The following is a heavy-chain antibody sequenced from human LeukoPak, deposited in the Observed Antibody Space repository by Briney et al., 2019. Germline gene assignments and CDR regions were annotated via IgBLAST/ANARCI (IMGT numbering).Heavy chain of an antibody. CDR3: AREGDRRDGYNFGY. Sequence: VKVSCKASGYTFTSYGISWVRQATGQGLEWMGWMNPNSGNTGYAQKFQGRVTMTRNTSISTAYMELSSLRSEDTAVYYCAREGDRRDGYNFGYWGQGTLVTVSS. V-gene: IGHV1-8*02. CDR1: GYTFTSYG. CDR2: MNPNSGNT. J-gene: IGHJ4*02. D-gene: IGHD5-24*01.